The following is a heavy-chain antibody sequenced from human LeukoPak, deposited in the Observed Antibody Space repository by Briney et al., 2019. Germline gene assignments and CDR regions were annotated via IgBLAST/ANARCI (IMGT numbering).Heavy chain of an antibody. CDR2: INWNGGST. CDR1: GFTFDDYG. D-gene: IGHD3-10*01. J-gene: IGHJ4*02. CDR3: AKGIGYYGSGSYFDY. V-gene: IGHV3-20*04. Sequence: GGSLRLSCAASGFTFDDYGMSWVRQAPGKGLEWVSGINWNGGSTGYADSVKGRFTISRDNSKNTLYLQMNSLRAEDTAVYYCAKGIGYYGSGSYFDYWGQGTLVTVSS.